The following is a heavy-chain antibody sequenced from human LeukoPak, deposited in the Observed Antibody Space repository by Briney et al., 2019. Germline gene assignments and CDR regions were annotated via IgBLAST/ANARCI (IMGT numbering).Heavy chain of an antibody. CDR1: GFTFSSYA. V-gene: IGHV3-23*01. Sequence: GGSLRLSCAASGFTFSSYAMGWVRQAPGKGREWVSAISGSGGSTYYADSVKGRFTISRDNSKNTLYLQMNSLRAEDTAVYYCALWFGEDWFDPWGQGTLVTVSS. CDR3: ALWFGEDWFDP. J-gene: IGHJ5*02. CDR2: ISGSGGST. D-gene: IGHD3-10*01.